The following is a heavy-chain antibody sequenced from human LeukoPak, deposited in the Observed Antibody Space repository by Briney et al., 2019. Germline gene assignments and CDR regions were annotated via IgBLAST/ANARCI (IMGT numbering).Heavy chain of an antibody. CDR2: IYHSGST. V-gene: IGHV4-59*01. CDR1: GGSTRNYY. CDR3: ARTHLVGTSSSDY. J-gene: IGHJ4*02. D-gene: IGHD1-26*01. Sequence: SETLSLTCTVSGGSTRNYYWNWVRQPPGKGLEWIGYIYHSGSTNYNPSLKSRVTIAIDTSKNQLSLKLSSVTAADTAIYYCARTHLVGTSSSDYWGQGTLVTVSS.